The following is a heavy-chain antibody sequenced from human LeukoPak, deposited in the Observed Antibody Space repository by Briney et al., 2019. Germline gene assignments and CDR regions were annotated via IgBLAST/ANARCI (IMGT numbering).Heavy chain of an antibody. D-gene: IGHD6-19*01. Sequence: PGGSLRLSCVASGFTFNSYSMHWVRQAPGNGLEWVSSLSSDSGAIFYADSVKGRFTISRDNAKNLLFLQLNSLRAEDMAVYYCARAVPRDAFDIWGQGTMVTVSS. J-gene: IGHJ3*02. CDR1: GFTFNSYS. CDR2: LSSDSGAI. V-gene: IGHV3-21*01. CDR3: ARAVPRDAFDI.